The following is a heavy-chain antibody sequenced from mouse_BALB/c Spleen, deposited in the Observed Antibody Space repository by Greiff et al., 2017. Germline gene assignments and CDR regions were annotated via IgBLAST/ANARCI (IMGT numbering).Heavy chain of an antibody. V-gene: IGHV1-84*02. CDR2: IYPGSGNT. CDR3: ARLEDYYAMDY. J-gene: IGHJ4*01. CDR1: GYTFTDYY. Sequence: LVESGPELVKPGASVKISCKASGYTFTDYYINWVKQKPGQGLEWIGWIYPGSGNTKYNEKFKGKATLTVDTSSSTAYMQLSSLTSEDTAVYFCARLEDYYAMDYWGQGTSVTVSS.